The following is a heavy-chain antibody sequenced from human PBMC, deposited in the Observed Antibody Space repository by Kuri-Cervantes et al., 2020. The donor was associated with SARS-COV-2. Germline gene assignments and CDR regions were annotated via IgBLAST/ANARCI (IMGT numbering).Heavy chain of an antibody. CDR1: GFTVSSYA. V-gene: IGHV3-30*18. J-gene: IGHJ4*02. CDR3: AKDPSPYSVLLWFGEFGFDY. CDR2: ISYDGSNK. Sequence: GESLKISCAASGFTVSSYAMHWVRQAPGKGLEWVALISYDGSNKYYADSVKGRFTISRDNSKNTLYLQMNSLRAEDTAVYYCAKDPSPYSVLLWFGEFGFDYWGQGTLVTVSS. D-gene: IGHD3-10*01.